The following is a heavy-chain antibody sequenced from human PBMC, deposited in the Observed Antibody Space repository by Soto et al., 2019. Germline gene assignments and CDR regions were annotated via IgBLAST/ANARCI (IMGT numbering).Heavy chain of an antibody. CDR2: INAGNGNT. J-gene: IGHJ4*02. Sequence: GASVKVSCKASGYTFTSYAMHWVRQAPGQRLEWMGWINAGNGNTKYSQKFQGRVTITRDMSTSTAYMELSSLRSEDTAVYYCAALTYDSSGYLPAAVDYWGQGTLVTVSS. V-gene: IGHV1-3*01. CDR3: AALTYDSSGYLPAAVDY. D-gene: IGHD3-22*01. CDR1: GYTFTSYA.